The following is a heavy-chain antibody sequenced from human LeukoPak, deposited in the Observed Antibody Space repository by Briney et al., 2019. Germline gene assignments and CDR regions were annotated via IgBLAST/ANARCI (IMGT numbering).Heavy chain of an antibody. CDR1: GFTFSIYA. D-gene: IGHD1-26*01. V-gene: IGHV3-23*01. CDR2: ISGSGGST. J-gene: IGHJ4*02. CDR3: AKGKWELPYYFDY. Sequence: GGSLRLSCAASGFTFSIYAMSWVRQAPGKGLEWVSAISGSGGSTYYADSVKGRFTISRDNSKNTLYLQMNSLRAEDTAVYYCAKGKWELPYYFDYWGQGTLVTVSS.